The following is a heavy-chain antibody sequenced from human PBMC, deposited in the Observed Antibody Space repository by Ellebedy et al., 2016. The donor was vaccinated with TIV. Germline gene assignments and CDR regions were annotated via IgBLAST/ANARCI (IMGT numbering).Heavy chain of an antibody. V-gene: IGHV1-2*02. CDR3: AREPHGVYYFAS. J-gene: IGHJ4*02. CDR1: GDTLTGYY. CDR2: INPDSGGT. Sequence: AASVKVSCKTSGDTLTGYYFHWVRQAPGQGLEWIGWINPDSGGTNSAHKFQGRVTLTRDTSTNTAYMELSGLRSDDTAVYFCAREPHGVYYFASWGQGSLLTVSS. D-gene: IGHD2-8*01.